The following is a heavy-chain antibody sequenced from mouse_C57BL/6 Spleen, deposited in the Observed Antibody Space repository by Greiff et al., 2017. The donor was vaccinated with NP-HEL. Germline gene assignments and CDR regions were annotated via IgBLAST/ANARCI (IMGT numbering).Heavy chain of an antibody. J-gene: IGHJ4*01. Sequence: EVQGVESGGGLVKPGGSLKLSCAASGFTFSDYGMHWVRQAPEKGLEWVAYISSGSSTIYYADTVKGRFTISRDNAKNTLFLQMTSLRSEDTAMYYCARECNYGTFYYAMDYWGQGTSVTVSS. V-gene: IGHV5-17*01. CDR3: ARECNYGTFYYAMDY. D-gene: IGHD2-1*01. CDR2: ISSGSSTI. CDR1: GFTFSDYG.